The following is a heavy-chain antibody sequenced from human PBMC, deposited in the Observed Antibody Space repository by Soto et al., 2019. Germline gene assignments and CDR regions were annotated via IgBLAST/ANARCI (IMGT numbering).Heavy chain of an antibody. D-gene: IGHD1-26*01. Sequence: QVHLVESGGGVVQPGRSLRLSCAASGFTFSTSGMHWVRQAPGKGLEWVAFIQYEGSNKYYADSVKGRFTISRDNSKNTLDLQMNSLRAEDTAVYYCARESWSQLIGRFDPWGQGTLVTVSS. CDR1: GFTFSTSG. J-gene: IGHJ5*02. V-gene: IGHV3-33*01. CDR3: ARESWSQLIGRFDP. CDR2: IQYEGSNK.